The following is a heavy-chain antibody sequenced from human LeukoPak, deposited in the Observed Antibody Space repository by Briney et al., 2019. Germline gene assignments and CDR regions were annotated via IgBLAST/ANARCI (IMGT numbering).Heavy chain of an antibody. Sequence: ASVKVSCKVSGYTLTELSMHWVRQAPGKGLEWMGGFDPEDGETIYAQKFQGRVTMTEDTSTDTAYMELSSLRSEDTAVYYCATGANCSSTSCPFPYYYGMDVWGQGTTVTVSS. D-gene: IGHD2-2*01. CDR1: GYTLTELS. CDR2: FDPEDGET. CDR3: ATGANCSSTSCPFPYYYGMDV. J-gene: IGHJ6*02. V-gene: IGHV1-24*01.